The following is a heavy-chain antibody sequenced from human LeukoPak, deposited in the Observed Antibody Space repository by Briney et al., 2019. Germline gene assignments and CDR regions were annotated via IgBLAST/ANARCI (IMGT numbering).Heavy chain of an antibody. CDR1: GFTLSSYA. CDR2: ISSSGGST. Sequence: PGGSLRLSCAASGFTLSSYAMNWVRQAPGKGLEWVSGISSSGGSTYYADSVRGRFTISRDNPTKMVYLHMNSLRVEDTALYYCARSLSDHGGYSAYYYYGMDVWGQGTTVAVSS. D-gene: IGHD4-23*01. J-gene: IGHJ6*02. V-gene: IGHV3-23*01. CDR3: ARSLSDHGGYSAYYYYGMDV.